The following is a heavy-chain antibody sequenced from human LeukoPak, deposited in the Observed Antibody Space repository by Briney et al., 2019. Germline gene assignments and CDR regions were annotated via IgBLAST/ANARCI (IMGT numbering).Heavy chain of an antibody. J-gene: IGHJ4*02. Sequence: PGGSLRLSYAASGFTFSSYAMGWVRQAPGKGLERVSGLSGSGGNTYYADSVKGRFTISRDNSKNTLSLQMNSLRAEDTAVYYCAKVSGYYFDSGGYYYFDYWGQGTLVTVSS. CDR2: LSGSGGNT. D-gene: IGHD3-22*01. V-gene: IGHV3-23*01. CDR1: GFTFSSYA. CDR3: AKVSGYYFDSGGYYYFDY.